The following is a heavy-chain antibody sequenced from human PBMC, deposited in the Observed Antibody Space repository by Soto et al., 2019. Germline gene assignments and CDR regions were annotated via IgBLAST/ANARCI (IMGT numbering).Heavy chain of an antibody. CDR2: IKNGGTGI. V-gene: IGHV3-74*01. CDR1: GFTFSDYW. D-gene: IGHD5-18*01. Sequence: GGSLRLSCAASGFTFSDYWMHWVRQAPGKGLDWVSRIKNGGTGIIYADSVKGRLSISRDNAKNTLYLQMNSLRVEDTAVYYWVRGDGDYHDGNGYLGRHWGQGTLVTVSS. J-gene: IGHJ4*02. CDR3: VRGDGDYHDGNGYLGRH.